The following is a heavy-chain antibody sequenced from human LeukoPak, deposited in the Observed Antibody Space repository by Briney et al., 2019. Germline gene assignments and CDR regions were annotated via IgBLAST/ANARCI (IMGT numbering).Heavy chain of an antibody. V-gene: IGHV3-7*05. J-gene: IGHJ4*02. D-gene: IGHD3-10*01. CDR3: TRDSQGSGIYSVDY. CDR2: IKRDGSKI. CDR1: GFTFRTYW. Sequence: GGSLRLSCAASGFTFRTYWMSWVRQAPGKGLEWVANIKRDGSKIYYVDSVKGRFTISRDNDKNSLYLQMNSLRADDTAVYYCTRDSQGSGIYSVDYWGQGTLVTVSS.